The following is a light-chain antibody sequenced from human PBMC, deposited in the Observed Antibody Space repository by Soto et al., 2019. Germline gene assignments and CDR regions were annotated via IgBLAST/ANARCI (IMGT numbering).Light chain of an antibody. Sequence: EVVLPQFPGTLRLSPKGRATLSCRASQSVSRRLACYQQRPVQSPRLLISGASMRASGVPVRFIGSGSGTDFTLTITRLEPEDFAVYYCQQDGGSPITFGLGTRLEIK. CDR3: QQDGGSPIT. V-gene: IGKV3-20*01. CDR2: GAS. J-gene: IGKJ5*01. CDR1: QSVSRR.